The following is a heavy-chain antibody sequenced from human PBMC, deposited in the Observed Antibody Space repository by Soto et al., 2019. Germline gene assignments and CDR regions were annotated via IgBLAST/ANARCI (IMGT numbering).Heavy chain of an antibody. J-gene: IGHJ3*02. CDR2: IIPMFAPA. D-gene: IGHD6-25*01. V-gene: IGHV1-69*01. CDR3: ARATVRAPHAATPRDAFNM. Sequence: QVQLVQSGAEMKKPGSSVKVSCKASGGSFSTYPISWLRQAPGQGLEWMGGIIPMFAPATYAQKFQGRVTVTADEATSTAYMELRSLTPEDTAVYYFARATVRAPHAATPRDAFNMWGQGTMVTVSS. CDR1: GGSFSTYP.